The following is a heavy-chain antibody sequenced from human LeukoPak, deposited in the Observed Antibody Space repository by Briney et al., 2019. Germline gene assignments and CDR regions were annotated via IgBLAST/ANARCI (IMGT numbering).Heavy chain of an antibody. V-gene: IGHV4-34*01. CDR3: AKNNWFDP. CDR2: VSHSGTT. J-gene: IGHJ5*02. Sequence: SETLPLTCAVSGGSFSGHFWSWISQTPGEGLEWIGEVSHSGTTKYNPSLKSRVTISADTSKNQFSLKLTSVTAADTGVYYCAKNNWFDPWGQGTLVTVSS. CDR1: GGSFSGHF.